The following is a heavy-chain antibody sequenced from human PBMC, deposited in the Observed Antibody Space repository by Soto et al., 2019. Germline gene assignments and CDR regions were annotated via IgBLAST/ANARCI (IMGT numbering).Heavy chain of an antibody. Sequence: QVQLIQSGAEVKKPGASVKVSCKVSGHTLTELAMHWVRQAPGKGPEWMGGFDPEDGETIYAQKFQGRVTMTEDTDTDATDMELRSLTSEDTAGYYCATVVGWKQVYYHRLDGWGQGTTVIVSS. D-gene: IGHD2-2*01. CDR2: FDPEDGET. V-gene: IGHV1-24*01. CDR3: ATVVGWKQVYYHRLDG. CDR1: GHTLTELA. J-gene: IGHJ6*02.